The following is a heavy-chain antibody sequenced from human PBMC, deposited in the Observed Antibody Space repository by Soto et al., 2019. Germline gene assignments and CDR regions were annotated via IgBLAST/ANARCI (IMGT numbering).Heavy chain of an antibody. D-gene: IGHD2-8*02. Sequence: PSETLSLTCTVSGGSISSSSSYWGWIRQAPGKGLEWIGNVYYSGSTYYNPSLKSRVTISVDTSKNQFSLKLTSVTAADTAVYYCARDKITGLFDYWGQGTLVTVSS. V-gene: IGHV4-39*02. CDR1: GGSISSSSSY. J-gene: IGHJ4*02. CDR2: VYYSGST. CDR3: ARDKITGLFDY.